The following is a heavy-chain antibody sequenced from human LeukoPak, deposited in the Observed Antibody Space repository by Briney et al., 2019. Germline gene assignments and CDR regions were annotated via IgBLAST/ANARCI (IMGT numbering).Heavy chain of an antibody. Sequence: ASVKVSCKASGGTFSSYTISWVRQAPGQGLEWMGRIIPILGIANYAQKFQGRVTITADESTSTAYMELSSLRSEDTAVYYCAERDIGYCSGGSCYRYYGMDVWGQGTTVTVSS. CDR3: AERDIGYCSGGSCYRYYGMDV. CDR1: GGTFSSYT. D-gene: IGHD2-15*01. V-gene: IGHV1-69*02. J-gene: IGHJ6*02. CDR2: IIPILGIA.